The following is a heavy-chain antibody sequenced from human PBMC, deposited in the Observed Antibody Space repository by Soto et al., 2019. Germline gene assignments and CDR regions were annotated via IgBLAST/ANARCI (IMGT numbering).Heavy chain of an antibody. CDR3: ASTTVTTLAAFDI. CDR1: GYTFTSYY. J-gene: IGHJ3*02. D-gene: IGHD4-17*01. CDR2: INPSGGST. V-gene: IGHV1-46*03. Sequence: ASVKVSCKASGYTFTSYYMHWVRQAPGQGLEWMGIINPSGGSTSYAQKFQGRVTMTRDTSTSTVYMELSSLRSEDTAVYYCASTTVTTLAAFDIWGQGTMVTVS.